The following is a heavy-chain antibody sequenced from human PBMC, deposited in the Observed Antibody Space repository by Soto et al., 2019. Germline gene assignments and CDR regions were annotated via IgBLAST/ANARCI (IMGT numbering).Heavy chain of an antibody. Sequence: EVQLVESGGGLVQPGGSLRLSCAVSGFTFSRYWMHWFRQDPGNGLVWVSSINTDGTNTQYADSVGGRFTVSRDNAKNTVYLQMISLMSEDTAVYYCAKDLLWGQRDYWGQGTRVVVSS. V-gene: IGHV3-74*03. CDR1: GFTFSRYW. CDR3: AKDLLWGQRDY. CDR2: INTDGTNT. J-gene: IGHJ4*02. D-gene: IGHD3-16*01.